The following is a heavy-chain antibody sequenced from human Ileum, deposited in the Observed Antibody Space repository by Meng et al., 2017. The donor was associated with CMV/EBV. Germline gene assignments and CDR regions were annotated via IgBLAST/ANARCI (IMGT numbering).Heavy chain of an antibody. V-gene: IGHV1-46*01. D-gene: IGHD1-14*01. J-gene: IGHJ4*01. CDR1: GHTFTSKY. CDR3: ARGVGMDQSYLFDY. Sequence: SCKASGHTFTSKYMHWVRQAPGQGLEWMGIINPRGDTTTYAQKFQGRVTMTRDTSTSTVYMELSSLRSEDTAVYYCARGVGMDQSYLFDYWGQGTLVTVSS. CDR2: INPRGDTT.